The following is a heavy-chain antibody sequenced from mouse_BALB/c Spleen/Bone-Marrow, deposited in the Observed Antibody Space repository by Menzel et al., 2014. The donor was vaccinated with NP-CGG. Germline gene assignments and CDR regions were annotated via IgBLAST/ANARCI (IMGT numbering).Heavy chain of an antibody. V-gene: IGHV5-12-1*01. CDR1: GFAFSSYD. D-gene: IGHD1-1*01. J-gene: IGHJ3*01. Sequence: EVMLVESGGGLVKPGGSLKLSCAASGFAFSSYDMSWVRQTPEKRLEWDAYISSGGGSTYYSDTVKGRFTISRDNAKNTLYLQMSSLKSEDTAMYYCARQILRGFAYWGQGTLVTVSA. CDR2: ISSGGGST. CDR3: ARQILRGFAY.